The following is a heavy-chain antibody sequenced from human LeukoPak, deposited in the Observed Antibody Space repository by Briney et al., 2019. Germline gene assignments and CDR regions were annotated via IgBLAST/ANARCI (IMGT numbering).Heavy chain of an antibody. CDR2: IYYSGST. V-gene: IGHV4-39*01. CDR3: ARMVRRVYYFDY. CDR1: GGSISSSSYY. Sequence: SETLSLTCTVSGGSISSSSYYWGWIRQPPGKGLEWIGSIYYSGSTYYNPSLKSRVTISVDTSKNQFSLKLSSVTAADTAVYYCARMVRRVYYFDYWGQGTLVTVSS. D-gene: IGHD3-10*01. J-gene: IGHJ4*02.